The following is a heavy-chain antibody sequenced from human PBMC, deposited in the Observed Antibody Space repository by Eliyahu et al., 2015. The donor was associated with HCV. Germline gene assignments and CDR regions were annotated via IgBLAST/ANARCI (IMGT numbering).Heavy chain of an antibody. J-gene: IGHJ4*02. CDR1: GFXFSDYY. Sequence: QVQLVESGGGLVKPGGSLRLSCAASGFXFSDYYMSWFRQAPGKGLEWVSYIKTSGSAIYYADSVKGRFTISRDDAKNSLFLEMNSLRAEDTAVYFCARKATGDWHFDYWGQGTLVTVSS. D-gene: IGHD2-21*02. CDR2: IKTSGSAI. CDR3: ARKATGDWHFDY. V-gene: IGHV3-11*01.